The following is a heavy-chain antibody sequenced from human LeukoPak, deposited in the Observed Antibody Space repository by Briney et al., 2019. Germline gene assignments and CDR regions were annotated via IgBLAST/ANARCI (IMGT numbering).Heavy chain of an antibody. CDR2: IWYDGSNK. V-gene: IGHV3-33*06. Sequence: PGRSLRLSCAASGFTFSSYGMHWVRQAPGKGLEWVAVIWYDGSNKYYADSVKGRFTISRDNSKNTLYLQMNNLRAEDTAVYYCAKTPTGYCGGDCYLDYWGQGTLVTVSS. CDR3: AKTPTGYCGGDCYLDY. D-gene: IGHD2-21*02. J-gene: IGHJ4*02. CDR1: GFTFSSYG.